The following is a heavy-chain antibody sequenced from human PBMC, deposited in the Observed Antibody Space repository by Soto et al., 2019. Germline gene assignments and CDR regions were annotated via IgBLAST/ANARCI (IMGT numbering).Heavy chain of an antibody. J-gene: IGHJ4*02. CDR2: ISGSGGST. D-gene: IGHD4-17*01. V-gene: IGHV3-23*01. CDR1: GFTFSSYA. Sequence: EVQLLESGGGLVQPGGSLRLSCAASGFTFSSYAMSWVRQAPGKGLEWVSAISGSGGSTYYADSVKGRFTISRDNSKNKLSLQMNSLRAEDTAVYYCAKAHHYADYSRCENCGQGTMVTVAS. CDR3: AKAHHYADYSRCEN.